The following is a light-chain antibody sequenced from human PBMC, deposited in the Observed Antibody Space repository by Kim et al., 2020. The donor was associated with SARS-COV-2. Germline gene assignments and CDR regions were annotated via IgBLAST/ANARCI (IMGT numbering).Light chain of an antibody. J-gene: IGKJ2*01. V-gene: IGKV2-30*01. CDR1: QGLVYTDDNHF. Sequence: STSCRSSQGLVYTDDNHFFSWFQQRPGQSPSLLNYPGYKPDSVVPDNFSGNGSGTDFTPKIGRVEADDVGVYCCIQGTRKPPNTFGRGTKLEI. CDR3: IQGTRKPPNT. CDR2: PGY.